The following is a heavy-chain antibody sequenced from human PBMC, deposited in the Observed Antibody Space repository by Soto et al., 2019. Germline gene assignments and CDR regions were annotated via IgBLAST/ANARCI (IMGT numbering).Heavy chain of an antibody. CDR3: ANGRGGAGSLPPRVDF. D-gene: IGHD3-10*01. CDR2: ISGGGDTT. Sequence: EVQLLESGGGLVQPGGSLRLSCAASGFTFNNYAMTWVRQAPGKGLEWVSAISGGGDTTSYADSVKGRFTVSRDGSKNTRYLQMRRRRAEDPPLYYCANGRGGAGSLPPRVDFGGRGTLVTVSS. CDR1: GFTFNNYA. J-gene: IGHJ4*02. V-gene: IGHV3-23*01.